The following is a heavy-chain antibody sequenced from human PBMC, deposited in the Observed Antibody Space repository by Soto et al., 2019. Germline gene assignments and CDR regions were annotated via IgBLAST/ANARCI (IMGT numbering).Heavy chain of an antibody. D-gene: IGHD3-22*01. J-gene: IGHJ3*02. CDR3: AGITMIVVPWGYDDAFDI. CDR1: GFTFSSYA. Sequence: GGSLRLSCAASGFTFSSYAMSWVRQAPGKGLEWVSAISGSGGSTYYADSVKGRFTISRDNSKNTLYLQMNSLRAEDTAVYYCAGITMIVVPWGYDDAFDIWGQGTMVTVSS. CDR2: ISGSGGST. V-gene: IGHV3-23*01.